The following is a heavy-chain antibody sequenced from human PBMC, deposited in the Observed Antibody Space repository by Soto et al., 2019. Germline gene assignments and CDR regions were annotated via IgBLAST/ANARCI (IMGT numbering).Heavy chain of an antibody. Sequence: VGSLRLSCAASGFPFRSYAIGWVRQAPGKGLEWVSVISGGGGITLYTDSVKGRFTISRDFSNNTLSLQMNSLRPDDTAIYFCENATYLLVEQTLYFENWGQGTLVTVS. D-gene: IGHD2-15*01. CDR1: GFPFRSYA. CDR3: ENATYLLVEQTLYFEN. J-gene: IGHJ4*02. CDR2: ISGGGGIT. V-gene: IGHV3-23*01.